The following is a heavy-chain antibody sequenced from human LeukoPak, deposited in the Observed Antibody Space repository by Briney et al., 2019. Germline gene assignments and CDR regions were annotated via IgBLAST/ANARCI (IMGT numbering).Heavy chain of an antibody. CDR2: IYHSGST. CDR3: ARSQLDQVADY. V-gene: IGHV4-38-2*01. D-gene: IGHD1-1*01. J-gene: IGHJ4*02. CDR1: GYSISSGYY. Sequence: PSETLSLTCAVSGYSISSGYYWGWIRQPPGKGLEWIGSIYHSGSTYYNPSLKGRVTISVDTSKNQFSLKLSSVTAADTAVYYCARSQLDQVADYWGQGTLVTVSS.